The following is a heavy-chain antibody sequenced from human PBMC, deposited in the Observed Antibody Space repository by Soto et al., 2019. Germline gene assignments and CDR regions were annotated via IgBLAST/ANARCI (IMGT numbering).Heavy chain of an antibody. CDR1: GGSFRGFY. CDR2: INHVGIT. J-gene: IGHJ4*02. V-gene: IGHV4-34*01. D-gene: IGHD3-3*01. CDR3: ARAHDFWGGRQQPIDS. Sequence: PSETLSLTCAVSGGSFRGFYLTWIRQCTGKGLEWLGDINHVGITNYNPSLKSRVSIPVDTSKSQFSLKLSSATAADKAVYYCARAHDFWGGRQQPIDSWGQGTLVTVSS.